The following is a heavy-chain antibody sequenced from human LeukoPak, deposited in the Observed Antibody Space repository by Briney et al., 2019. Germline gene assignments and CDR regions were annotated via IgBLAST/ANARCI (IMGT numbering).Heavy chain of an antibody. D-gene: IGHD3-16*02. Sequence: PSETLSLTCTVSGYSISSGYYWGWIRQPPGKGLEWIGSIYHSGSTYYNPSLKSRVTISVDTSKNQFSLKLSSVTAADTAVYYCARGYYDYVWGSYRNAFDIWGQGTVVTVSS. V-gene: IGHV4-38-2*02. CDR2: IYHSGST. CDR1: GYSISSGYY. CDR3: ARGYYDYVWGSYRNAFDI. J-gene: IGHJ3*02.